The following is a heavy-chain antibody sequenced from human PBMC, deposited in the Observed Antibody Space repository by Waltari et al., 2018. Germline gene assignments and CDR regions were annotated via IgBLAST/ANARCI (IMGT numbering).Heavy chain of an antibody. V-gene: IGHV1-69*13. CDR1: GGTFSSYA. CDR2: VIPSFGTA. D-gene: IGHD5-12*01. J-gene: IGHJ4*02. Sequence: QVQLVQSGAEVKKPGASVKVSCKASGGTFSSYAIRWGRQAPGQGLEWMGGVIPSFGTANYAQKFQGRVTMTADESTSTAYMELSSLRSEDTAVYYCARVWYGGYADYWGQGTLVTVAS. CDR3: ARVWYGGYADY.